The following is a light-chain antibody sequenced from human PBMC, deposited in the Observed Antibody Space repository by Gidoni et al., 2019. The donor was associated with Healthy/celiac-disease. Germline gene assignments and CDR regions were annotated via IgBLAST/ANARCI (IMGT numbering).Light chain of an antibody. J-gene: IGLJ3*02. CDR1: SSNIGSNT. CDR2: SNN. V-gene: IGLV1-44*01. CDR3: AAWDDSLNGWV. Sequence: QSVLTQPPSASGHPGPRVTISCSGSSSNIGSNTVNWYQLLPGTAPKLRIYSNNQRPSVVPARFSGSKSGTSASLAISGLQSEDEADYYCAAWDDSLNGWVFCGGTKLTVL.